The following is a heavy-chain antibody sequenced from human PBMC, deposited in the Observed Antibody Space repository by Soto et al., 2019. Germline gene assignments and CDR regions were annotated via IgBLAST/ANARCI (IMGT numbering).Heavy chain of an antibody. CDR1: GLIFNNYA. J-gene: IGHJ2*01. CDR2: VSGRGGSA. D-gene: IGHD2-21*01. V-gene: IGHV3-23*01. CDR3: VRRAGGAVVWYYDL. Sequence: EVQLLESGGGLVQRGGSLKLSFAASGLIFNNYALTWVRQAPGKGLEWVARVSGRGGSAYYADSVKGRLTISRDNSNNTLYLQMTNVRGEDTAVYYCVRRAGGAVVWYYDLWGRGTLVSVFS.